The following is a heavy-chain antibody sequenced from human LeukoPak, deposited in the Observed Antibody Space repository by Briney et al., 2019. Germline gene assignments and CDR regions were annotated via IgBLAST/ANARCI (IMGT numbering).Heavy chain of an antibody. J-gene: IGHJ4*02. CDR2: MRQDGNER. CDR3: ATDRRGSNDY. CDR1: GFTFSSYW. Sequence: GGSLRLSCAASGFTFSSYWMTWVRQAPGKGLEWVANMRQDGNERYYVDSVRGRFTISRDNAKNSLYLQMNSLRAEDTAVYYCATDRRGSNDYWGQRTLVTVSS. D-gene: IGHD3-10*01. V-gene: IGHV3-7*01.